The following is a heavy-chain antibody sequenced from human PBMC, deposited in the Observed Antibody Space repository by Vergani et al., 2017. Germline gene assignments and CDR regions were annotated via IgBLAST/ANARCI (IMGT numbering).Heavy chain of an antibody. J-gene: IGHJ6*02. CDR2: IYSTGST. Sequence: VQLVQSGAEVKKPGESLKISCKGSGYTFTNYWSWIRQSPGKGLEWIGYIYSTGSTNYNPSLNSRVTMSVDTSKNQFSLKLRSVTAADTAVYFCARVMYRDEASTGYSLEGMDIWGQGTTVTISS. CDR3: ARVMYRDEASTGYSLEGMDI. CDR1: GYTFTNY. D-gene: IGHD3-9*01. V-gene: IGHV4-59*13.